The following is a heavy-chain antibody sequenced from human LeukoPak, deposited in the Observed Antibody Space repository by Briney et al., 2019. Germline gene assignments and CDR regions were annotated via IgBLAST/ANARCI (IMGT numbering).Heavy chain of an antibody. Sequence: SETLSLTCTVSGGSISSSSYYWGWIRQPPGKGLEWIGSIYYSGSTYYNPSLKSRVTISVDTSKNQFSLKLSSVTAADTAVYYCAREIVVTAIPNWFDPWGQGTLVTVSS. D-gene: IGHD2-21*02. CDR3: AREIVVTAIPNWFDP. CDR1: GGSISSSSYY. CDR2: IYYSGST. J-gene: IGHJ5*02. V-gene: IGHV4-39*01.